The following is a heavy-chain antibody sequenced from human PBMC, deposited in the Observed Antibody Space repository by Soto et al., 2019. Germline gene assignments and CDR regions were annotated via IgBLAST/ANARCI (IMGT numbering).Heavy chain of an antibody. J-gene: IGHJ3*02. CDR2: ISTYNGKT. CDR3: ARLLTEGATYREDAFDM. D-gene: IGHD1-26*01. V-gene: IGHV1-18*01. Sequence: QLQLVQSGGEVKTPGASVKVSCTTSGYTFTSHGISWVRQAPGQGLEWMGWISTYNGKTDSAQKFQGRVTMTADTRTSTVYMEVRSLRSYDTDVYYCARLLTEGATYREDAFDMWGQGTQVTVSS. CDR1: GYTFTSHG.